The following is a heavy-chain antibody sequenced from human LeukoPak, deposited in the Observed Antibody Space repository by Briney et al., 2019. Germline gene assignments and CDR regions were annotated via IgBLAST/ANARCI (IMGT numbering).Heavy chain of an antibody. CDR1: GFIFSTYS. D-gene: IGHD3-22*01. V-gene: IGHV3-21*01. J-gene: IGHJ4*02. Sequence: PGGSLRLSCAASGFIFSTYSMNWVRQAPGRGLEWVSSISSSRSFIYYADSVQGRFTISRDNAKNSPYLQMNSLRAEDTAVYYCARVTGGFYSHFDYWGQGTLVTVSS. CDR3: ARVTGGFYSHFDY. CDR2: ISSSRSFI.